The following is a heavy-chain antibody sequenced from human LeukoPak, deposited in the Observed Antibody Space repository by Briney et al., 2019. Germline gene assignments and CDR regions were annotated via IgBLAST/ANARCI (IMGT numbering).Heavy chain of an antibody. D-gene: IGHD3-22*01. J-gene: IGHJ6*03. CDR3: ARGPPLLGLIVASYYYYMDV. Sequence: VASVKVSCKASGYTFTSYGISWVRQAPGQGLEWMGWISAYNGNTNYAQKLQGRVTMTTDTSTSTAYMELRSLRSDDTAVYYCARGPPLLGLIVASYYYYMDVWGKGTTVTVSS. V-gene: IGHV1-18*01. CDR2: ISAYNGNT. CDR1: GYTFTSYG.